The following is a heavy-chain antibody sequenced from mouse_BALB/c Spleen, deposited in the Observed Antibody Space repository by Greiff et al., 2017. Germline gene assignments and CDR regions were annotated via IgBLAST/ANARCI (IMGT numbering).Heavy chain of an antibody. CDR1: GYAFSSYW. J-gene: IGHJ4*01. CDR2: IYPGDGDT. D-gene: IGHD2-1*01. Sequence: VQLQQSGAELVRPGSSVKISCKASGYAFSSYWMNWVKQRPGQGLEWIGQIYPGDGDTNYNGKFKGKATLTADKSSSTAYMQLSSLTSEDSAVYFCARIYGNYDYYAMDYWGQGTSVTVSS. CDR3: ARIYGNYDYYAMDY. V-gene: IGHV1-80*01.